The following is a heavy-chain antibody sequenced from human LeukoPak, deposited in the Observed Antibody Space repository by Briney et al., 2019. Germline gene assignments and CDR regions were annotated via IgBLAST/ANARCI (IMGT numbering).Heavy chain of an antibody. J-gene: IGHJ5*02. Sequence: PGRSLRLSCAASGFTFSSYAMHWVRQAPGKGLEWVAVISYDGSNKYYADSVKGRFTISRDNSKNTLYLQMNSLRAEDTAVYYCAKAPKLELRYNWFDPRGQGTLVTVSS. D-gene: IGHD1-7*01. CDR2: ISYDGSNK. CDR3: AKAPKLELRYNWFDP. V-gene: IGHV3-30-3*01. CDR1: GFTFSSYA.